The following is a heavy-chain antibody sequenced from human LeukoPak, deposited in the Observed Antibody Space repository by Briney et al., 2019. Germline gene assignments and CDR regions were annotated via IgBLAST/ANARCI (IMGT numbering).Heavy chain of an antibody. V-gene: IGHV3-7*01. J-gene: IGHJ3*02. D-gene: IGHD3-22*01. CDR1: GFTFSSYW. Sequence: GGSLRLSCAASGFTFSSYWMSWVRQAPGKGLEWVANIKQDGSEKYYVDSVKGRFTISRDNAKNSLYLQMNSLRAEDTAVYYCARELSITMIVVVITDAFGIWGQGTMVTVSS. CDR3: ARELSITMIVVVITDAFGI. CDR2: IKQDGSEK.